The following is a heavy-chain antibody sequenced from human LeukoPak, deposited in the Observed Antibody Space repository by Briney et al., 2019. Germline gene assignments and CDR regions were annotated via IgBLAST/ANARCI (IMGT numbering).Heavy chain of an antibody. CDR1: GGTFSSYA. CDR3: ARAEFTIFGVVIYNWFDP. J-gene: IGHJ5*02. V-gene: IGHV1-69*04. D-gene: IGHD3-3*01. CDR2: IIPILGIA. Sequence: SVKVSCKASGGTFSSYAISWVRQAPGQGLEWMGRIIPILGIANYAQKFQGRVTITADKSTSTAYMELSSLRSEDTAVYYCARAEFTIFGVVIYNWFDPWGQGTLVTVSS.